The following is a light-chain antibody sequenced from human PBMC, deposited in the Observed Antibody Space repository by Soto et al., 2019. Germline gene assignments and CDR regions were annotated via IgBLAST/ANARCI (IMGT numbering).Light chain of an antibody. CDR3: HQYESSPQT. V-gene: IGKV3-20*01. CDR1: QSVSGSF. CDR2: GAS. Sequence: ENVLTQSPGTLSLSPGDRATLSCRASQSVSGSFLAWFQQKPGQTPRLLIYGASSRATGIPDRFSGSGSGTDFTLSISRLEPDDFAVYYCHQYESSPQTFGRGTKVDIK. J-gene: IGKJ1*01.